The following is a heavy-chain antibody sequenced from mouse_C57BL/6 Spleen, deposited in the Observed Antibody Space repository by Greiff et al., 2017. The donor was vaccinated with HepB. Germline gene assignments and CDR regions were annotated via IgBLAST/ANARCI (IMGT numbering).Heavy chain of an antibody. CDR2: IRSKSNNYAT. J-gene: IGHJ4*01. CDR1: GFSFNTYA. Sequence: DVMLVESGGGLVQPKGSLKLSCAASGFSFNTYAMNWVRQAPGKGLEWVARIRSKSNNYATYYADSVKDRFTISRDDSESMLYLQMNNLKTEDTAMYYWVRHRPYGGYAMDYWGQGTSVTVSS. CDR3: VRHRPYGGYAMDY. D-gene: IGHD1-1*01. V-gene: IGHV10-1*01.